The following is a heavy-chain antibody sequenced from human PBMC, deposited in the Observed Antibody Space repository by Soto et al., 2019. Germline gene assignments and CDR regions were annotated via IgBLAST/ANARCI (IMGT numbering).Heavy chain of an antibody. CDR2: ISFNGRKK. D-gene: IGHD3-9*01. CDR1: GFNFTYYA. V-gene: IGHV3-30*04. Sequence: QEQLVESGGGVVRPGKSLRLSCEASGFNFTYYAMHWVRQAPGKGLEWVAGISFNGRKKFYARSVKGRFTISRDNSKNTLYLQSNNLRPGDTAVYYCARDWLRRDDHLTPSWNFNLWGQGTLVTAS. J-gene: IGHJ2*01. CDR3: ARDWLRRDDHLTPSWNFNL.